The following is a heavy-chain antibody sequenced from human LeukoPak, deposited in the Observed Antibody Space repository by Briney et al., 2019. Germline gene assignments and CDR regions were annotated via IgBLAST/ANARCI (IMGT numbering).Heavy chain of an antibody. CDR1: GFTVSSNY. J-gene: IGHJ6*04. V-gene: IGHV3-11*04. CDR3: AELGITMIGGV. D-gene: IGHD3-10*02. Sequence: PGGSLRLSCAASGFTVSSNYMSWVRQAPAKGLEWVSYISSSGSTIYYADSVKGRFTISRDNAKNSLYLQMNSLRAEDTAVYYCAELGITMIGGVWGKGTTVTISS. CDR2: ISSSGSTI.